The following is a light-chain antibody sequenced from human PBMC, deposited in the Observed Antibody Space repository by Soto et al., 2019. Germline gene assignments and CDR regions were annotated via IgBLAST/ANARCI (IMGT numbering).Light chain of an antibody. CDR2: AVS. Sequence: QFVLTQPRSVSGSPGQSVTISCTGTNSDVGRYNFVSWYQQLPGKAPKLLISAVSQRPSGVPDRFSGSKSGNTASLTISGLQADDEADYFCYSYTASDIWVFGGGTKLTVL. J-gene: IGLJ3*02. CDR3: YSYTASDIWV. V-gene: IGLV2-11*01. CDR1: NSDVGRYNF.